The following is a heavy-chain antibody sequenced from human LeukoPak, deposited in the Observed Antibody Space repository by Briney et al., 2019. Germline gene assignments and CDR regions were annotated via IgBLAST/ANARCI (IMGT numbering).Heavy chain of an antibody. D-gene: IGHD1-26*01. CDR2: IIPIFGTA. Sequence: GSSVKVSCKASGGTFSSYAISWVRQAPGQGLEWMGGIIPIFGTANYAQKFQGRVTITADESTSTAYMELSSLRSEDTAVYYCARDRGSYYVSHFDYWGQGTLVTVSS. CDR3: ARDRGSYYVSHFDY. J-gene: IGHJ4*02. V-gene: IGHV1-69*01. CDR1: GGTFSSYA.